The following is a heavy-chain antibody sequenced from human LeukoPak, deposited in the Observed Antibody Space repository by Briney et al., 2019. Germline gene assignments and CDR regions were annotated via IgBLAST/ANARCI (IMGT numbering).Heavy chain of an antibody. CDR1: GDSISSNNVA. V-gene: IGHV6-1*01. CDR2: TLYRSKWLK. J-gene: IGHJ4*02. Sequence: SQTLSLTCAISGDSISSNNVAWNWIRQSPSRGLEWLGRTLYRSKWLKDYAESVKGRIIIDPDTSKNQVSLQLKFVTPDDTAVYYCARDIWSLPVGGTFDYWGQGILVTVSS. D-gene: IGHD1-7*01. CDR3: ARDIWSLPVGGTFDY.